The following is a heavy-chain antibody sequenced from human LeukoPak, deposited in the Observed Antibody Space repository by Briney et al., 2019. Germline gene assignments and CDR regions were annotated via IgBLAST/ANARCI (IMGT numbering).Heavy chain of an antibody. Sequence: SGTLSLTCAVSSGSISSDNWWSWVRQPPGKGLEWIGETYHSGSTRYNPSLKSRVTISIDKSKNQFSLKLNSVTAAETAVYYCARGGGISSGSLAYWGQGTLVTVSS. J-gene: IGHJ4*02. D-gene: IGHD3-10*01. V-gene: IGHV4-4*02. CDR1: SGSISSDNW. CDR2: TYHSGST. CDR3: ARGGGISSGSLAY.